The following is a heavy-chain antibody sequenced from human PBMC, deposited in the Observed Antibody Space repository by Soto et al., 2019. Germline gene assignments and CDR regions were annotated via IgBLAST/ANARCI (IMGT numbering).Heavy chain of an antibody. D-gene: IGHD3-10*01. Sequence: RLSCAASGFTFSSYGMHWVRQAPGKGLEWVAVIWYDGSNKYYADSVKGRFTISRDNSKNTLYLQMNSLRAEDTAVYYCATDASTEYYYGSGSYYADYWGQGTLVTVSS. CDR2: IWYDGSNK. J-gene: IGHJ4*02. CDR1: GFTFSSYG. CDR3: ATDASTEYYYGSGSYYADY. V-gene: IGHV3-33*01.